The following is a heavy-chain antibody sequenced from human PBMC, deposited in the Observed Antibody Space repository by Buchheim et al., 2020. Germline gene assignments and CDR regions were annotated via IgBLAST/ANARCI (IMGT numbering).Heavy chain of an antibody. D-gene: IGHD3-9*01. CDR3: ARAPRVNDILTDYFDY. V-gene: IGHV1-2*04. CDR1: GYTFTGYY. J-gene: IGHJ4*02. Sequence: QVQLVQSGAEVKKPGASVKVSCKASGYTFTGYYMHWVRQAPGQGLEWMGWINPNSGGTIYAQKFQGWVTMTRDTSISTAYMELSRLRSDDTAVYYCARAPRVNDILTDYFDYWGQGTL. CDR2: INPNSGGT.